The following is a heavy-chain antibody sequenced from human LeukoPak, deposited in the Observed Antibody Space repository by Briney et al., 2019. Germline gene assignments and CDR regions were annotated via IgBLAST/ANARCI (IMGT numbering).Heavy chain of an antibody. Sequence: PGGSLSLFYAASGFTLGINSRNWVRQAPGKGLEWVSSISSSRSYIYYADSVKGRFTISRDNAKNSLYLQMNSLRSEDTAIYYCARVSYVRGPILYYFGHWGEGALVTVSS. CDR3: ARVSYVRGPILYYFGH. V-gene: IGHV3-21*01. CDR2: ISSSRSYI. CDR1: GFTLGINS. D-gene: IGHD3-10*02. J-gene: IGHJ4*02.